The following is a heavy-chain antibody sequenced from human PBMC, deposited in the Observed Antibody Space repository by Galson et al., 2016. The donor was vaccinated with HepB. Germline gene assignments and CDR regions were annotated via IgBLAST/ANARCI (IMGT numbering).Heavy chain of an antibody. Sequence: PALVKPTQTLTLTCTLSGFTISTRGVGVAWIRQPPGKALDWLALIYWDDDKWHSPSLKSRPSVTKDTSTNQVFLKITNVDPVDTGTYYCVHTRQWNDGRYFAFWGPGTQVTVSS. CDR1: GFTISTRGVG. J-gene: IGHJ2*01. D-gene: IGHD1-1*01. CDR3: VHTRQWNDGRYFAF. V-gene: IGHV2-5*02. CDR2: IYWDDDK.